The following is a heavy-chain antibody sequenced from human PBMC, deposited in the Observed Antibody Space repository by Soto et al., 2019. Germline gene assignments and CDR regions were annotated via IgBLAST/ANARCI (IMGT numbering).Heavy chain of an antibody. D-gene: IGHD6-19*01. CDR1: GYTFTNYG. Sequence: ASVKVSCKASGYTFTNYGVSWVRQAPGQRLEWMGWISAYTRNTNYAQKFQGRVTMTRDTSTSTVYMELSSLRSEDTAVYYCARVRYSSGWFDPWGQGTLVTVSS. J-gene: IGHJ5*02. CDR2: ISAYTRNT. V-gene: IGHV1-18*01. CDR3: ARVRYSSGWFDP.